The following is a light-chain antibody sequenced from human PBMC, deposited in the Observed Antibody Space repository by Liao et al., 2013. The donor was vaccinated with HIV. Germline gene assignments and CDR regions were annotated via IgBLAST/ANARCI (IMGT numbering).Light chain of an antibody. J-gene: IGLJ2*01. CDR1: YIGSKS. Sequence: SYXLTQPPSVSVAPGQTARITCGGDYIGSKSVHWYQQKPGQAPVLVIYYDSDRPSGIPERFSGSNSANTATLTISRVEAGDEADYYCQVWAGSSDHRVFGGGTKLTVL. CDR2: YDS. CDR3: QVWAGSSDHRV. V-gene: IGLV3-21*04.